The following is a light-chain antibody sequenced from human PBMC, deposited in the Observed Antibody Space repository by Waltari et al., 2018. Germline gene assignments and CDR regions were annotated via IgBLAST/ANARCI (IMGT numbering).Light chain of an antibody. J-gene: IGLJ3*02. CDR1: SSDVGSYNL. Sequence: QSALTQPASVSGSPGQSITISCSGTSSDVGSYNLVSCYQHHPGKAPKLMIVEVSKRRTGVYNRLSAAQSGNTASWTASGLQAEEKADCYCCSYGSSSSWVCGGGTKLTVL. V-gene: IGLV2-23*02. CDR2: EVS. CDR3: CSYGSSSSWV.